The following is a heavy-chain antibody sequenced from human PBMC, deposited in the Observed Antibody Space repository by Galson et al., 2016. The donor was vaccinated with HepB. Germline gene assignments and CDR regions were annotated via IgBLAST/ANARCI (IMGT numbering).Heavy chain of an antibody. Sequence: SLRLSCAASGFTFSSYWMYWVRQAPGKGLEWVSRIKSDGGITCYADSVKGRFTISRAKGQKTMYLQMNSLRAEDTALYFCARAETSGYYDLFDPGGQVTVVTVPS. CDR3: ARAETSGYYDLFDP. CDR1: GFTFSSYW. D-gene: IGHD3-22*01. J-gene: IGHJ5*02. V-gene: IGHV3-74*01. CDR2: IKSDGGIT.